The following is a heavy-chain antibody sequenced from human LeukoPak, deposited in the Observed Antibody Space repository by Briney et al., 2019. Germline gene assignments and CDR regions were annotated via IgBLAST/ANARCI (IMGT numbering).Heavy chain of an antibody. CDR2: IYHSGST. D-gene: IGHD6-13*01. V-gene: IGHV4-34*01. Sequence: SETLSLTCAVYGGSFSGYYWSWIRQPPGKGLEWIGSIYHSGSTYYNPSLKSRVTMSVDTSKNQFSLKLSSVTAADTAVYYCARTYSSSWYVWGSSYYYYYMDVWGKGTTVTVSS. CDR3: ARTYSSSWYVWGSSYYYYYMDV. CDR1: GGSFSGYY. J-gene: IGHJ6*03.